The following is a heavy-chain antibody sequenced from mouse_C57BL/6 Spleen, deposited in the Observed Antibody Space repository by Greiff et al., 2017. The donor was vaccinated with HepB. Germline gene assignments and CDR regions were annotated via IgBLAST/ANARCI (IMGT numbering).Heavy chain of an antibody. CDR3: ASGGLYYYAMDY. Sequence: QVQLQQPGAELVKPGASVKLSCKASGYTFTSYWMHWVKQRPGRGREWIGSGDPNSGDTKYNEKFNSKATLTVDKPSSTAYMQLSSLNSEDSAVYYCASGGLYYYAMDYWGKGTSVTVSS. V-gene: IGHV1-72*01. CDR1: GYTFTSYW. CDR2: GDPNSGDT. J-gene: IGHJ4*01.